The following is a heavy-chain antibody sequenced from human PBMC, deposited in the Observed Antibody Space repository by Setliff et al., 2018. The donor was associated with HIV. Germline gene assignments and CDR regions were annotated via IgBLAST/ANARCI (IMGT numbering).Heavy chain of an antibody. CDR2: IFYSGST. CDR1: GGSISSHY. Sequence: PSETLSLTCTVSGGSISSHYWSWIRQPPGKELEWIGYIFYSGSTKYNPSLQSRVTISIDTSKNQFSMRLSSVTAEDTAMYYCARTLGAYSSSSDPFDYWGQGALVTVS. D-gene: IGHD6-6*01. J-gene: IGHJ4*02. CDR3: ARTLGAYSSSSDPFDY. V-gene: IGHV4-59*11.